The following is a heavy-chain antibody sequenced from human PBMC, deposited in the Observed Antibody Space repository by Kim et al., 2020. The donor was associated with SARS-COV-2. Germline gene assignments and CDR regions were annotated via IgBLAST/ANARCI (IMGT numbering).Heavy chain of an antibody. Sequence: TNYYPSLKRRVTISVDTSKNRFSLKLSSVTAADTSVYYCARGRGYRWFVYWGPGTLVTVSS. V-gene: IGHV4-34*01. J-gene: IGHJ4*02. CDR2: T. CDR3: ARGRGYRWFVY. D-gene: IGHD5-18*01.